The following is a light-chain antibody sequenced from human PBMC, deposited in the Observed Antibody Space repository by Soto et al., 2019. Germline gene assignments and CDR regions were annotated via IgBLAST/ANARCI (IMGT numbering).Light chain of an antibody. CDR2: GAS. J-gene: IGKJ2*01. Sequence: EIVLTQSPGTLSLSPGERAILSCRASQSVSSSYLAWCQQKPGQAPRLLIYGASSRATGIPDRFSGSGSGTDFTLTISRLEPEDFAVYYCQQYGSSPIFGQGTKLEIK. CDR3: QQYGSSPI. CDR1: QSVSSSY. V-gene: IGKV3-20*01.